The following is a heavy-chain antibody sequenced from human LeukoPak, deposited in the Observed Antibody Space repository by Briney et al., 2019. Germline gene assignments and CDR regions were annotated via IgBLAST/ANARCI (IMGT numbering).Heavy chain of an antibody. CDR3: ASTSTGYYIYY. J-gene: IGHJ4*02. CDR1: GGTFSSYA. V-gene: IGHV1-69*13. Sequence: GASVKLSCKASGGTFSSYAISWVRQAPGQGLEWMGGIIPIFGTANYAQTFQGRVTITADESTSTAHLQLSSLRSEDTAVYYCASTSTGYYIYYWGQGTLVTVSS. D-gene: IGHD3-9*01. CDR2: IIPIFGTA.